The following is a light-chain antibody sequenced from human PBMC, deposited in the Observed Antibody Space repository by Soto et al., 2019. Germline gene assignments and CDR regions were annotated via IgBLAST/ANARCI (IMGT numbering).Light chain of an antibody. V-gene: IGKV1-39*01. CDR2: AAA. CDR1: QTITNY. Sequence: DIQMTQSPSSLSASVGDRVTITCRASQTITNYLNWYQQKPGKAPKVLIYAAASLQSGVTSRCSGIGSGTDFTLTSSRLQPEDFATYYCQQTYSSLWAFGQGTKVEIK. CDR3: QQTYSSLWA. J-gene: IGKJ1*01.